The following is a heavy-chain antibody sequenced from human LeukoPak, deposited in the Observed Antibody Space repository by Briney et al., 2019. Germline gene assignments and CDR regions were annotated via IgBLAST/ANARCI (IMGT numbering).Heavy chain of an antibody. V-gene: IGHV4-59*01. CDR1: GGSISSYY. J-gene: IGHJ4*02. Sequence: PSETLSLTCTVSGGSISSYYWSWIRRPPGKGLEWIGYIYYSGSTNYNPSLKSRVTISVDTSKNQFSLKLSSVTAADTAVYYCAAGYSGYDFDYWGQGTLVTVSS. CDR2: IYYSGST. D-gene: IGHD5-12*01. CDR3: AAGYSGYDFDY.